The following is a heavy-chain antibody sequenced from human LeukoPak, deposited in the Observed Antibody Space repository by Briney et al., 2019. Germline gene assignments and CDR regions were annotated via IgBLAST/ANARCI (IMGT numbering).Heavy chain of an antibody. CDR1: GGTFSSYA. CDR2: IIPIFGTA. J-gene: IGHJ4*02. CDR3: ARDSRYCSSTSCLGYFDY. Sequence: ASVKVSCKASGGTFSSYAISWVRQAPGQGLEWMGGIIPIFGTANYAQKFQGRVTITADESTSTAYMELSSLRSEDTAVYYCARDSRYCSSTSCLGYFDYWGQGTLVTVSS. D-gene: IGHD2-2*01. V-gene: IGHV1-69*13.